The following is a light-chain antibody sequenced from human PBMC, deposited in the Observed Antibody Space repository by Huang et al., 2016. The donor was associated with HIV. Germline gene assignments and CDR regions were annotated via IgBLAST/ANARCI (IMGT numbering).Light chain of an antibody. CDR2: GAS. Sequence: DIQMTQSPSSLSASVGDRVTITCRASQSITTYLNWDQQRPGEAPRLLLYGASTLQSGVPSRFGGSGSGTHFTLTITGLRPEDFASYFCQQSHTAPWTFGQGTRV. V-gene: IGKV1-39*01. CDR3: QQSHTAPWT. CDR1: QSITTY. J-gene: IGKJ1*01.